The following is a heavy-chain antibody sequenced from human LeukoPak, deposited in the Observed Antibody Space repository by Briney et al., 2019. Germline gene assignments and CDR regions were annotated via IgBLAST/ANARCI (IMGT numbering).Heavy chain of an antibody. V-gene: IGHV4-4*09. CDR2: VYTSGST. Sequence: PSETLSLTCTVSGGSISSYYWSWIRQPPGKGLEWIGYVYTSGSTNYNPSLKSRVTISVDTSKNQFSLKLSSVTAAATAVYFGENRTPDAYYYYYYMDVWGKGTTVTVSS. CDR3: ENRTPDAYYYYYYMDV. CDR1: GGSISSYY. J-gene: IGHJ6*03.